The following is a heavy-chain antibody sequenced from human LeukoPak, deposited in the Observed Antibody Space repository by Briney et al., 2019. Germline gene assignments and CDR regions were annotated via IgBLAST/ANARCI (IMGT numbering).Heavy chain of an antibody. CDR3: ARFGGYDYAFDFDY. D-gene: IGHD5-12*01. V-gene: IGHV3-23*01. J-gene: IGHJ4*02. CDR1: GFTLSSYA. Sequence: PGGSLRLSCAASGFTLSSYAMSWVRQAPGKGLEWVSAISGSGGSTYYADSVKGRFTISRDNSKNTLYLQMNSLRAEDTAVYYCARFGGYDYAFDFDYWGQRTLVTVSS. CDR2: ISGSGGST.